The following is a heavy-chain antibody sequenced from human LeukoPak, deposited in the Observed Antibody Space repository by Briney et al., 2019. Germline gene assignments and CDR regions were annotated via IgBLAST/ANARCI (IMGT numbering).Heavy chain of an antibody. J-gene: IGHJ4*02. D-gene: IGHD3-22*01. CDR1: GGSFSGYY. CDR2: INHSGST. V-gene: IGHV4-34*01. Sequence: SETLSLTCAVYGGSFSGYYWSWIRQPPGKGLEWIGEINHSGSTNYNPSLKSRVTISVDTSKNQFSLKLSSVTAADTAVYYCATNTYYYDSSGSYFHYFDYWGQGILVTVSS. CDR3: ATNTYYYDSSGSYFHYFDY.